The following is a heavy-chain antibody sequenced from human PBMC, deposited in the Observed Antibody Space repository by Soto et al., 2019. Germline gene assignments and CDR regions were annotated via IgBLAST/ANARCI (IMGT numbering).Heavy chain of an antibody. V-gene: IGHV3-11*01. CDR1: GFSFSDYY. CDR3: ARGGSGWTRGGWLGP. D-gene: IGHD6-25*01. Sequence: QVQLVQSGGGLVKPGGSLTLSCAASGFSFSDYYMIWVRQAPGKGLEWLSYISDSGNTLYYADSVRARFTIFRDNAANSVYLQMTGLSDGDTSFYYCARGGSGWTRGGWLGPWCQGSLVTVSS. J-gene: IGHJ5*02. CDR2: ISDSGNTL.